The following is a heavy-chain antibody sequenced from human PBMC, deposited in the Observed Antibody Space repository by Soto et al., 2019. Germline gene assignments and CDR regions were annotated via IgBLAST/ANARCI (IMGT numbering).Heavy chain of an antibody. Sequence: QVQLVQSGAEVKKPGSSVKVSCKASGGTFSSYAISWVRQAPGQGLEWMGGIIPIFGTANYAKKFQGRVTITADESTSTAYMELSSLRSEDTAVYYCARAKDELITMVRDYGMDVWGQGTTVTVSS. D-gene: IGHD3-10*01. CDR1: GGTFSSYA. CDR2: IIPIFGTA. CDR3: ARAKDELITMVRDYGMDV. V-gene: IGHV1-69*01. J-gene: IGHJ6*02.